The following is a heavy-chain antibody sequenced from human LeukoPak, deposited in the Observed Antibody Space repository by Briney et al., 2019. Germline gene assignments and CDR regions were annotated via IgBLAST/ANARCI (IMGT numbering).Heavy chain of an antibody. CDR3: ARGVYSGYDLRYYYYYYGMDV. D-gene: IGHD5-12*01. CDR1: GGSFSGYY. Sequence: SETLSLTCAVYGGSFSGYYWSWIRQPPGKGLEWIGEINHSGSTNYNPSLKSRVTISVDTSKNQFSLKLSSVTAADTAVYYCARGVYSGYDLRYYYYYYGMDVWGQGTTVTVSS. V-gene: IGHV4-34*01. J-gene: IGHJ6*02. CDR2: INHSGST.